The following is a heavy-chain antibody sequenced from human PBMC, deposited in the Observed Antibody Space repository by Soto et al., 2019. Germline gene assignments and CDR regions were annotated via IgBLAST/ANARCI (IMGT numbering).Heavy chain of an antibody. D-gene: IGHD3-22*01. V-gene: IGHV3-23*01. Sequence: EVQLLESGGGLVQPGGSLRLSCAASGFTFTDYAMSWVRQAPGKGLEWVSGISGRDGSTSYADSVRCRFTLSRDNSKNTVYLQMNSLRAHDTAVYYCAKAVYDSRSYNLVPDYWGQATLVIVSS. CDR1: GFTFTDYA. J-gene: IGHJ4*02. CDR2: ISGRDGST. CDR3: AKAVYDSRSYNLVPDY.